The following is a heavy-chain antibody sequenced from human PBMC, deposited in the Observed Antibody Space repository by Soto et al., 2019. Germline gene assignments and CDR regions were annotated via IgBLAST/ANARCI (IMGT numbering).Heavy chain of an antibody. V-gene: IGHV4-4*07. D-gene: IGHD3-22*01. Sequence: SETLSLTSTVSGGSISSYYWSWIRQPAGKGLEWIGRIYTSGSTNYNPSLKSRVTMSVDTSKNQFSLKLSSVTAADTAVYYCARTYYYDSSGLRSYGMDVWGQGTTVTVSS. CDR1: GGSISSYY. CDR3: ARTYYYDSSGLRSYGMDV. CDR2: IYTSGST. J-gene: IGHJ6*02.